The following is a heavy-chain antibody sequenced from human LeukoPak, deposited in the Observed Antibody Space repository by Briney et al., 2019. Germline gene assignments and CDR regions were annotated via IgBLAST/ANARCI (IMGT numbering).Heavy chain of an antibody. CDR2: IYPGDSDT. Sequence: GESLKISCKGSGYSFTSDWIGWVRQMPRKGLEWMGIIYPGDSDTRYSPSFQGQVTISADKSISTAYLQWSSLKASDTAMYYCARTYYYGSGSPSGFDPWGQGTLVTVSS. CDR3: ARTYYYGSGSPSGFDP. D-gene: IGHD3-10*01. V-gene: IGHV5-51*01. J-gene: IGHJ5*02. CDR1: GYSFTSDW.